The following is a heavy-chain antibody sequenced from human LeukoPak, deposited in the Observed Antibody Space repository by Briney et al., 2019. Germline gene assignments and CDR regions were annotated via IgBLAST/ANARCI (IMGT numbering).Heavy chain of an antibody. J-gene: IGHJ4*02. Sequence: GGSLRLSCAASGFTFSSYAMSWIRQAPGKGLEWASYISSSGSTIYYADSVKGRFTISRDNAKNSLYLQTNSLRAEDTAVYYCARDKGDSSGYYYLSYWGQGTLVTVSS. CDR1: GFTFSSYA. CDR3: ARDKGDSSGYYYLSY. CDR2: ISSSGSTI. D-gene: IGHD3-22*01. V-gene: IGHV3-11*01.